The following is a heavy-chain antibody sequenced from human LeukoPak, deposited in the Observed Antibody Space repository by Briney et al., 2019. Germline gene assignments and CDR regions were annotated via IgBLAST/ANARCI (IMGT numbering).Heavy chain of an antibody. D-gene: IGHD6-13*01. CDR1: GFTVSGNY. J-gene: IGHJ4*02. V-gene: IGHV3-53*01. CDR2: IYSGGST. CDR3: AGEILSSSWRLRDY. Sequence: PGGSLRLSCAASGFTVSGNYMSWVRQAPGKGLEWVSVIYSGGSTYYADSVKGRFTIPRDNSKNTLYLQMNSLRAEDTAVYYCAGEILSSSWRLRDYWGQGTLVTVSS.